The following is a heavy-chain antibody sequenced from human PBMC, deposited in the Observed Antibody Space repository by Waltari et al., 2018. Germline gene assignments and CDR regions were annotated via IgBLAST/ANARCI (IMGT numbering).Heavy chain of an antibody. Sequence: QVQLVQSGAEVKKPGASVKVSCKASGYTFTGYYMHWVRQAPGQGLEWMGWINPNSGGTNYAKKFQGRVTMTRDTSISTAYMELSRLRSDDTAVYYCAREHDILTGPIYWGQGTLVTVSS. D-gene: IGHD3-9*01. CDR3: AREHDILTGPIY. V-gene: IGHV1-2*02. CDR2: INPNSGGT. J-gene: IGHJ4*02. CDR1: GYTFTGYY.